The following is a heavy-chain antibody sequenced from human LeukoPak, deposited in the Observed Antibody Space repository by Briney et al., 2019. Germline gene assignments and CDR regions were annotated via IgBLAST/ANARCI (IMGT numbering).Heavy chain of an antibody. CDR1: GGSFSSYY. J-gene: IGHJ4*02. CDR3: ARDRLAGSFDY. V-gene: IGHV4-4*07. Sequence: SETLSLTCAVYGGSFSSYYWSWIRQPAGKGLEWIGRIYTSGSTNYNPSLKSRVTMSVDTSKNQFSLKLSSVTAADTAVYYCARDRLAGSFDYWGQGTLVTVSS. CDR2: IYTSGST. D-gene: IGHD3-22*01.